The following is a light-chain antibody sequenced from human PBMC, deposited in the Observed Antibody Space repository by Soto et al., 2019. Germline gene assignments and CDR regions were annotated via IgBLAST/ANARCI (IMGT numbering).Light chain of an antibody. CDR3: QHRFNWPFT. CDR1: QSVSSL. J-gene: IGKJ3*01. V-gene: IGKV3-11*01. Sequence: EIVLTQSPGTLSLSPGERATLSCRASQSVSSLLAWYQQKPGQAPRLLIYDASNRATGIPARFSGSGSGTDFTLTISSLEPEDFAVYYCQHRFNWPFTFGPGTKVDIK. CDR2: DAS.